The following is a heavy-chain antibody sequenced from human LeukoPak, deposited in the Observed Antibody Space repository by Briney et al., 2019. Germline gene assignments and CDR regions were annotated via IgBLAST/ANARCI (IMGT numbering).Heavy chain of an antibody. CDR3: ARDSTYYLRYGYFDS. CDR1: GFTLSNYW. J-gene: IGHJ4*02. Sequence: GGSLRLSCAGSGFTLSNYWMSWVRQAPGKGLEWVANIKQDGSDKYYVDSVKGRFTISRNNANNSVSLQMNNLRAEDTAVYHCARDSTYYLRYGYFDSWGQGILVTVSS. V-gene: IGHV3-7*01. CDR2: IKQDGSDK. D-gene: IGHD3-22*01.